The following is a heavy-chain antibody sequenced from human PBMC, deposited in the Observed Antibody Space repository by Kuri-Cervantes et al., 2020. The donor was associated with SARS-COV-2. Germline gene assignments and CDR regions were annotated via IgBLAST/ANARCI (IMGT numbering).Heavy chain of an antibody. CDR2: INPNSGGT. Sequence: ASVKVSCKASGYTFTGYYMHWVRQAPGQGLEWMGWINPNSGGTNYAQKFQGRVTMTRDTSISTAYMELSRLGSDDTAVYYCASLLSPVAAAGRRDAFDIWGQGTMVTVSS. CDR3: ASLLSPVAAAGRRDAFDI. J-gene: IGHJ3*02. CDR1: GYTFTGYY. V-gene: IGHV1-2*02. D-gene: IGHD6-13*01.